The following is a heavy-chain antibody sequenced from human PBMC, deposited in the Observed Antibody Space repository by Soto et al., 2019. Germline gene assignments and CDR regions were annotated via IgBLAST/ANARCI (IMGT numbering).Heavy chain of an antibody. J-gene: IGHJ6*02. D-gene: IGHD1-1*01. CDR1: GRPRVGGHFR. CDR3: VRVRPSHWKDGNYYFYGVDV. Sequence: PWGSLRLSCTVAGRPRVGGHFRCALKQKAPGRGVEWIGYVYYSGNTNYNPSLKSRVTISIDTSKNQFSLRLSSVTAADAAVYYCVRVRPSHWKDGNYYFYGVDVWGPGTTVTVFS. V-gene: IGHV4-61*01. CDR2: VYYSGNT.